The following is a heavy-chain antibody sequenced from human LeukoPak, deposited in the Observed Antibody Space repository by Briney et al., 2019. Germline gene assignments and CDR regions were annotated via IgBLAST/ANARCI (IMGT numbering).Heavy chain of an antibody. CDR3: AKAPEWMADFDY. CDR1: GFTVSSNY. Sequence: GGSLRLSCAASGFTVSSNYMSWVRQAPGKGLEWVSVIYSGGSTYYADSVKGRFTISRDNSKNTLYLQMNSLRAEDTAVYYCAKAPEWMADFDYWGQGTLVTVSS. CDR2: IYSGGST. J-gene: IGHJ4*02. V-gene: IGHV3-53*01. D-gene: IGHD3-3*01.